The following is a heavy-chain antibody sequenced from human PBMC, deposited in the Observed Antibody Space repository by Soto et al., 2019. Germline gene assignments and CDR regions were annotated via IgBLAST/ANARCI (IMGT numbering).Heavy chain of an antibody. CDR2: TYYRSKWYD. V-gene: IGHV6-1*01. J-gene: IGHJ5*02. CDR3: ARIWCGHYVHWFGA. Sequence: SQTLSLTCAISGDSVSGNTVAWNWIRQSPSRGFEWLGRTYYRSKWYDDYAESVKSRITINPDTSKNQFSLHLNSVTLEDTAVYYCARIWCGHYVHWFGAWREGSLVAVPS. D-gene: IGHD3-10*02. CDR1: GDSVSGNTVA.